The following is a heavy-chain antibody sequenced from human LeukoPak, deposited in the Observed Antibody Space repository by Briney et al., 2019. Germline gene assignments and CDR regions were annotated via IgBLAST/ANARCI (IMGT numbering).Heavy chain of an antibody. J-gene: IGHJ4*02. CDR3: AKDGFYYGSGSYGGPDY. CDR2: ISYDGSNR. Sequence: GGSLRLSCAASGFTFSSYGMHWVRQAPGKGLEWVAVISYDGSNRYYADSVKGRFTISRDNAKNTLYLQMNSLRAEDTAVYYCAKDGFYYGSGSYGGPDYWGQGTLVTVSS. V-gene: IGHV3-30*18. CDR1: GFTFSSYG. D-gene: IGHD3-10*01.